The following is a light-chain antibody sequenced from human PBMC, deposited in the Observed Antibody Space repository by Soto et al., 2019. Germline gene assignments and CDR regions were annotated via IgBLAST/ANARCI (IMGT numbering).Light chain of an antibody. CDR2: EVS. Sequence: QSALTQPASVSGSPGQSITISCTGTSSDVGSYNYVSWYQQHPGKAPKLMIYEVSNRPSGVSNRFSGSKSGNTASLTISGIQAEDEADYYCSSYTSSNSLVVFGGGTKLTVL. J-gene: IGLJ2*01. V-gene: IGLV2-14*01. CDR3: SSYTSSNSLVV. CDR1: SSDVGSYNY.